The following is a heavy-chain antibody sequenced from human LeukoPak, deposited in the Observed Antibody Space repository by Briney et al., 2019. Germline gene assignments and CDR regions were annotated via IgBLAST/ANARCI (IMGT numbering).Heavy chain of an antibody. CDR3: AREVVGLDY. Sequence: GGSLRLSCAASGITFSSNGMVWVRQTPEKGLEWISYISTFSSTIKYADSVRSRFTISRDNANNSLYLQMDSLRADDTAVYYCAREVVGLDYWGQGILVTVSS. J-gene: IGHJ4*02. V-gene: IGHV3-48*01. CDR1: GITFSSNG. D-gene: IGHD3/OR15-3a*01. CDR2: ISTFSSTI.